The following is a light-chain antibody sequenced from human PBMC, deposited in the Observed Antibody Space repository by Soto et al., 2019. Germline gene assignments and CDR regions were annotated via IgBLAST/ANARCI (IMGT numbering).Light chain of an antibody. CDR1: QSLVFSDGKTY. Sequence: DVVMPQSPLSLPVTLGQPASISCRSNQSLVFSDGKTYLNWFQQRPGQSPRRLIYEVSNRDSGVPERFGGSGSGTDFTLKISRVEAEDVAVYYCMQGTHWPYTFGQGTKLEIK. CDR3: MQGTHWPYT. V-gene: IGKV2-30*01. J-gene: IGKJ2*01. CDR2: EVS.